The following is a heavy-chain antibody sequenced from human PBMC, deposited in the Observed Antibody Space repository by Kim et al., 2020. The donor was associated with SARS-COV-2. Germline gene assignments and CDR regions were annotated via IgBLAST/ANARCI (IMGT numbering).Heavy chain of an antibody. CDR2: IYPGDSDT. V-gene: IGHV5-51*01. D-gene: IGHD4-17*01. CDR3: ARPFYGDYGNDAFDI. J-gene: IGHJ3*02. CDR1: GYSFTSYW. Sequence: GESLKISCKGSGYSFTSYWIGWVRQMPGKGLEWMGIIYPGDSDTRYSPSFQGQVTISADKSISTAYLQWSSLKASDTAMYYCARPFYGDYGNDAFDIWGQGTMVTVSS.